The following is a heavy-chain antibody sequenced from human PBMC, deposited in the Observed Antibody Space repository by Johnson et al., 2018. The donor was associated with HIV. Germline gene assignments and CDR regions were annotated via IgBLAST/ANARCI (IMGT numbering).Heavy chain of an antibody. CDR2: ISSRGRST. V-gene: IGHV3-64*01. Sequence: VQLVVSGGGLVQPGGSLRLSCAVSGFTFSTYAMHWVRQAPGQGLEYVSGISSRGRSTYYANSVKGRFTISRDNSRNRLYLQMGSLGDEDMAVYYCARERRGSSWYDASDIWGQGTMVTVSS. CDR1: GFTFSTYA. J-gene: IGHJ3*02. CDR3: ARERRGSSWYDASDI. D-gene: IGHD6-13*01.